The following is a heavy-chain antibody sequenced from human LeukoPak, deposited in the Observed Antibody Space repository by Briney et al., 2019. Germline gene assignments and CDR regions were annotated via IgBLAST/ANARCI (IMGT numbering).Heavy chain of an antibody. CDR1: GFTFSSYG. J-gene: IGHJ5*02. D-gene: IGHD3-3*01. CDR2: ISGSGGST. V-gene: IGHV3-23*01. Sequence: GGSLRLSCAASGFTFSSYGMSWVRQAPGKGLEWVSAISGSGGSTYYADSVKGRFTISRDNSKNTLYLQMNSLRAEDTAVYYCAKETITIFGVVPNWFDPWGQGALVTVSS. CDR3: AKETITIFGVVPNWFDP.